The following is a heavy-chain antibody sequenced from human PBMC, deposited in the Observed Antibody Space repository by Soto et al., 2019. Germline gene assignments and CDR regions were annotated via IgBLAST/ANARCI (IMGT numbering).Heavy chain of an antibody. CDR3: ARSPRYDYVWGSYRSYAFDI. V-gene: IGHV4-34*01. CDR1: GGSFSGYY. CDR2: INHSGST. Sequence: SETLSLTCAVYGGSFSGYYWSWMRQPPGKGLEWIGEINHSGSTNYNPSLKSRVTISVDTSKNQFSLKLSSVTAADTAVYYCARSPRYDYVWGSYRSYAFDIWGQGTMVT. J-gene: IGHJ3*02. D-gene: IGHD3-16*02.